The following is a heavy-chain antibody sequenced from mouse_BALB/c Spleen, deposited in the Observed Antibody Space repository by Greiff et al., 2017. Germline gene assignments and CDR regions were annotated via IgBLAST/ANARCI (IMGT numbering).Heavy chain of an antibody. CDR3: KGDGSSSFAY. V-gene: IGHV14-4*02. Sequence: EVKLQESGAELVRSGASVKLSCTASGFNIKDYYMHWVKQRPEQGLEWIGWIDPENGDTEYAPKFQGKATMTADTSSNTAYLQLSSLTSEDTAVYYCKGDGSSSFAYWGQGTLVTVSA. D-gene: IGHD1-1*01. J-gene: IGHJ3*01. CDR2: IDPENGDT. CDR1: GFNIKDYY.